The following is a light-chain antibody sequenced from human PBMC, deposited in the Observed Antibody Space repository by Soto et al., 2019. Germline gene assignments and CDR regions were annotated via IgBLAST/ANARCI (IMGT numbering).Light chain of an antibody. CDR2: AAS. Sequence: DIQMTQSPSSLSASVGDRVTITCRASQGVSYWLAWYQQKPGKAPKSLIYAASNLQSGVPLRFSGSGSETDFTLTISRLQPEDFATYYCQQYNSYPLTFGGGTKVEIK. V-gene: IGKV1D-16*01. J-gene: IGKJ4*01. CDR1: QGVSYW. CDR3: QQYNSYPLT.